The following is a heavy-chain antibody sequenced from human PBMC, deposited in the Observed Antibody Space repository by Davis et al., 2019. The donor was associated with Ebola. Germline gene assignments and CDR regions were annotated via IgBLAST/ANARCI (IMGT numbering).Heavy chain of an antibody. CDR2: ISDRGTP. J-gene: IGHJ5*01. CDR3: ARERRFSSWFDS. Sequence: PSETLSLTCTVSADSINYYYWNWIRQSPGKGLEWIGHISDRGTPNSNPSLKSRVSMSIDTSKKHFTLDLMSVTATDTAIYYCARERRFSSWFDSWGQGTLVTVSS. CDR1: ADSINYYY. D-gene: IGHD6-13*01. V-gene: IGHV4-59*01.